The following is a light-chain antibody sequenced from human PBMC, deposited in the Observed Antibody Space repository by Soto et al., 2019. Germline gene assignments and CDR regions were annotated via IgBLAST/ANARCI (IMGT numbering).Light chain of an antibody. CDR3: QQDNNWPLGT. Sequence: EIVMTQSPATLSVSPGERATLSCRASQSVSSNLAWYQQQPGQAPRLLIYGASTRATGIPARFSGSGSGTEFTLTISSLQSEDVAVYYWQQDNNWPLGTFGQGTKVEIK. J-gene: IGKJ1*01. V-gene: IGKV3-15*01. CDR2: GAS. CDR1: QSVSSN.